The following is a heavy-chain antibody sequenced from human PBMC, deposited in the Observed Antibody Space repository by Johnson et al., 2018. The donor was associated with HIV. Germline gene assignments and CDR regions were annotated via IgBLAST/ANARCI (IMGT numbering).Heavy chain of an antibody. V-gene: IGHV3-23*04. CDR2: TTPSGGGT. CDR1: GFTFSSYA. D-gene: IGHD3-10*01. J-gene: IGHJ3*02. Sequence: VQLVESGGGLVQPGGYLRLSCAASGFTFSSYAMSWVRQAPGKGLEWVSATTPSGGGTYYADSVKGRFTISRDNSKNTLYLQMNSLRAEDTAVYYCAKALRIFGSGVKEAFDIWGQGTMVTVSS. CDR3: AKALRIFGSGVKEAFDI.